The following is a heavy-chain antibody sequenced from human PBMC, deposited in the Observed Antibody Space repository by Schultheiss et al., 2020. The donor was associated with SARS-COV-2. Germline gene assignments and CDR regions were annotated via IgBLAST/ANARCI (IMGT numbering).Heavy chain of an antibody. CDR1: GGSFSGYY. D-gene: IGHD3-22*01. J-gene: IGHJ5*02. CDR2: INHSGST. V-gene: IGHV4-34*01. Sequence: SETLSLTCAVYGGSFSGYYWSWIRQPPGKGLEWIGEINHSGSTNYNPSLKSRVTISVDTSKNQFSLKLSSVTAADTAVYYCARDVYDSSGHRILEWFDPWGQGTLVTVSS. CDR3: ARDVYDSSGHRILEWFDP.